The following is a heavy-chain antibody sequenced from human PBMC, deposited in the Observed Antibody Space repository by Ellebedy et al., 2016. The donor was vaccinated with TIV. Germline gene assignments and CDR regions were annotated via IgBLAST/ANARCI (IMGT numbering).Heavy chain of an antibody. CDR3: ARDPYIAVAGRDY. V-gene: IGHV3-23*01. CDR2: ISGGGRTT. CDR1: GSPFKNHA. D-gene: IGHD6-19*01. J-gene: IGHJ4*02. Sequence: PGGSLRLSCAASGSPFKNHAVSWVRQAPGKGLQWVSAISGGGRTTSYADSVKGRFTISRDNSKNTLYLQMNSLRAEDTAVYYCARDPYIAVAGRDYWGQGTLVTVSS.